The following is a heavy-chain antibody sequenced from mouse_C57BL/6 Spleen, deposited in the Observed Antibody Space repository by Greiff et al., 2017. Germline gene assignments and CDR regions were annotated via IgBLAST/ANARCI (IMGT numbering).Heavy chain of an antibody. CDR2: ISYDGSN. J-gene: IGHJ1*03. Sequence: EVKLVESGPGLVKPSQSLSLTCSVTGYSITSGYYWNWLRQFPGNKLEWMGYISYDGSNNYNPSLKNRISITRDTSKNQFFLKLNSVTTEDTATYYCARGYYYGSSYEDWYFDVWGTGTTVTVSS. V-gene: IGHV3-6*01. CDR3: ARGYYYGSSYEDWYFDV. D-gene: IGHD1-1*01. CDR1: GYSITSGYY.